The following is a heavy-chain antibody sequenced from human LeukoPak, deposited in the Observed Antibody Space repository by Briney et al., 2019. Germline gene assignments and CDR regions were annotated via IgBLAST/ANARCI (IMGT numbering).Heavy chain of an antibody. CDR2: ISNSSSTI. D-gene: IGHD3-9*01. V-gene: IGHV3-48*02. J-gene: IGHJ4*02. CDR3: ARVDYDIASWGYFDY. Sequence: GGSLRLSCAASGFTFSSYSMNWVRQAPGKGLEWVSYISNSSSTIYYADSVKGRFTISRDNAKNSLYLQMNSLRDEDTAVYYCARVDYDIASWGYFDYWGQGTLVTVSS. CDR1: GFTFSSYS.